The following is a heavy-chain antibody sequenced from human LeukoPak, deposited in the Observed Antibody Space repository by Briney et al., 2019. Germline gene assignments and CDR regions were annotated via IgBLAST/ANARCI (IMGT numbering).Heavy chain of an antibody. CDR2: IYYSGTT. Sequence: SETLSLTCTVSGGSISSYYWSWIRQPPGKGLEWIGYIYYSGTTNYNPSLKSRVTISVDTSKNQFSLKLSSVTAADTAVYYCARGLRGGYCSSTSCWNNWFDPWGQGTLVTVSS. V-gene: IGHV4-59*12. CDR1: GGSISSYY. CDR3: ARGLRGGYCSSTSCWNNWFDP. D-gene: IGHD2-2*01. J-gene: IGHJ5*02.